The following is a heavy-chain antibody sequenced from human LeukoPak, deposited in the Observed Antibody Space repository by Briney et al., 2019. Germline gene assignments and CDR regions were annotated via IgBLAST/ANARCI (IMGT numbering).Heavy chain of an antibody. J-gene: IGHJ1*01. V-gene: IGHV4-38-2*01. CDR1: GYSISSVYY. D-gene: IGHD3-10*01. Sequence: SETLSLTCAVSGYSISSVYYWGWIRQPPGKGLEWIGSLYHTGGTCYNTSLKSRVTISVDTPRNHFSLKLSSVTAADTAVYYCARYYYGAGNYPQHWGQGTLVTVSS. CDR3: ARYYYGAGNYPQH. CDR2: LYHTGGT.